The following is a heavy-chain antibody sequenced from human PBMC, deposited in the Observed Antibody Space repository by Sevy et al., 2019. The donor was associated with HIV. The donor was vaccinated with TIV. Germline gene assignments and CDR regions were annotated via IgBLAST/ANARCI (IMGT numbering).Heavy chain of an antibody. J-gene: IGHJ6*02. V-gene: IGHV4-59*04. CDR1: GGSISSYY. CDR3: ARVAGGENYDYGIDV. CDR2: VYYVGNS. Sequence: SETLSLTCTVSGGSISSYYWGWIRQSPGKGLEWIGDVYYVGNSYANPSLTSRVTISADTSKNLFSLSLTSLTAADTAIYYCARVAGGENYDYGIDVWGLGTSVTVSS. D-gene: IGHD2-21*01.